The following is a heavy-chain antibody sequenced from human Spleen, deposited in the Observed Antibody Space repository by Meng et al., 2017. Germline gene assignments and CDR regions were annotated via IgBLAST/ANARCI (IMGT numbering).Heavy chain of an antibody. CDR3: ARGPTTMAHDFDY. Sequence: QRQQWGAGLLKPSETLSLTCAVYGGSFSGYYWSWIRQPPGKGLEWIGEINHSGSTNYNPSLKSRVTISVDTSQNNLSLKLSSVTAADSAVYYCARGPTTMAHDFDYWGQGTLVTVSS. V-gene: IGHV4-34*01. CDR2: INHSGST. CDR1: GGSFSGYY. J-gene: IGHJ4*02. D-gene: IGHD4-11*01.